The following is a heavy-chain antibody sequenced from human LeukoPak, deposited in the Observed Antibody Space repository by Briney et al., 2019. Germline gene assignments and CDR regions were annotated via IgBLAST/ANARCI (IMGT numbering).Heavy chain of an antibody. CDR2: IYYSGST. CDR1: GGSISSSSYY. V-gene: IGHV4-39*07. CDR3: ARDRGYHGMDV. D-gene: IGHD3-10*01. Sequence: SETLSLTCTVSGGSISSSSYYWGWIRQPPGKGLEWIGSIYYSGSTYYNPSLKSRVTISVDTSKNQFSLKLSSVTAADTAVYYCARDRGYHGMDVWGQGTTVTVSS. J-gene: IGHJ6*02.